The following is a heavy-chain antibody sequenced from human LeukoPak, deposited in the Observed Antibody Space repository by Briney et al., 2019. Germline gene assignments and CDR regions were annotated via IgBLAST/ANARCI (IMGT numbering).Heavy chain of an antibody. Sequence: GGSLRLSCAASECTPSTYARHWVRQAPGKGPEWVGVISRDGLDTYYADSGRGRLTLSRAKSMDTLYLQANSQREEGVGFTVFSRAVRAPGSPENGFARWGQGTIASVSS. D-gene: IGHD2-2*01. V-gene: IGHV3-30*04. CDR3: SRAVRAPGSPENGFAR. CDR2: ISRDGLDT. CDR1: ECTPSTYA. J-gene: IGHJ3*01.